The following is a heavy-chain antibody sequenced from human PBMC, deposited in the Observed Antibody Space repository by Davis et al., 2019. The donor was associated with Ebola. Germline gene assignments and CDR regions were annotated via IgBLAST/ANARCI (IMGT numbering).Heavy chain of an antibody. Sequence: GESLKISCAASGFTVSSNYMSWVRQAPGKGLEWVANIKYDGTEKYYVDSVKGRFTISRDNAKNSLYLQMNSLRAEDTAVYYCAREGRNGITIFGVVTTGGGQGTLVTVSS. J-gene: IGHJ4*02. CDR1: GFTVSSNY. CDR3: AREGRNGITIFGVVTTG. CDR2: IKYDGTEK. V-gene: IGHV3-7*01. D-gene: IGHD3-3*01.